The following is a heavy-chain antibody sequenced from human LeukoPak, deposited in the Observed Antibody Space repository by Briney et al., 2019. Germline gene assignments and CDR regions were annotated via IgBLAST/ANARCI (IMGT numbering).Heavy chain of an antibody. CDR2: IYYSGST. J-gene: IGHJ4*02. CDR1: GGSISSYY. V-gene: IGHV4-59*12. D-gene: IGHD3-22*01. Sequence: KPSETLSLTCTVSGGSISSYYWSWIRQPPGKGLEWIGYIYYSGSTNYNPSLKSRVTISVDTSKNQFSLKLSSVTAADTAVYYCARTAMRGYYDSSGYSSGAYYFDYWGQGTLVTVSS. CDR3: ARTAMRGYYDSSGYSSGAYYFDY.